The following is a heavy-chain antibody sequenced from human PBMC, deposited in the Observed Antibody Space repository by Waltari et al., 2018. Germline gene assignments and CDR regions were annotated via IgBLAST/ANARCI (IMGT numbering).Heavy chain of an antibody. CDR1: GGTFSSHA. V-gene: IGHV1-69*04. CDR3: ARSPVATPGSWFDP. J-gene: IGHJ5*02. D-gene: IGHD1-1*01. Sequence: QVQLVQSGAAVKKPGSSVKVSCKASGGTFSSHAVSWVRQAPGQGPEWLGRIIPILNISDYAQKFQGRVTFTADKSTNTAYMDLTSLRSEDTAIYYCARSPVATPGSWFDPWGQGTLITVSS. CDR2: IIPILNIS.